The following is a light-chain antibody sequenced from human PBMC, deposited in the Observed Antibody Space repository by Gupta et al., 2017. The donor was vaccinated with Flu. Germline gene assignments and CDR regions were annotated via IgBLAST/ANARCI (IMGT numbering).Light chain of an antibody. CDR3: QHLQSYPLT. Sequence: IQFTPSPSFLSASVGDRVNITCRDSPGIRSYLAWYQQKPGTAPNLLIYDISTLQTGVSARFSGSGSGTEFTLTISSLQPEDVATYYCQHLQSYPLTFGGGTKVEIK. CDR1: PGIRSY. J-gene: IGKJ4*01. CDR2: DIS. V-gene: IGKV1-9*01.